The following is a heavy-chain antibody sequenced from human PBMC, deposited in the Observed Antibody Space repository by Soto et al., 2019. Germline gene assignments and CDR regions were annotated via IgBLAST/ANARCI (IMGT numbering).Heavy chain of an antibody. Sequence: ASVKVSCKASGYTFTSYGISWVRQAPGQGLEWMGWISAYNGNTNYAQKLQGRVPMTTDTSTSTAYMELRSLRSDDTAVYYCARVAGYDSSGYYLDYFDYWGQGTLVTVSS. CDR2: ISAYNGNT. CDR1: GYTFTSYG. V-gene: IGHV1-18*01. CDR3: ARVAGYDSSGYYLDYFDY. J-gene: IGHJ4*02. D-gene: IGHD3-22*01.